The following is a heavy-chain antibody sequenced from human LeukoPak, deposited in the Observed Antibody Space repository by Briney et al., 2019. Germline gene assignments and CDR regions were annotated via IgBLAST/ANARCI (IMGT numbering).Heavy chain of an antibody. CDR1: GGSFSGYY. V-gene: IGHV4-34*01. D-gene: IGHD6-19*01. J-gene: IGHJ2*01. CDR3: ARVAQKLERIALASTSEWRPNWYFDL. Sequence: SETLSLTCAVYGGSFSGYYWSWIRQPPGKGLEWIGEINHSGSTNYNPCLKSRVTISVDTSKNQFSLRLSSVTAADTAVFYCARVAQKLERIALASTSEWRPNWYFDLWGRGTLVTVSS. CDR2: INHSGST.